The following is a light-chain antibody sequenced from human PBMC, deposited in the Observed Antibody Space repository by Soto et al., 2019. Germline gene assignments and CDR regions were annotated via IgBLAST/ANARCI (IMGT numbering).Light chain of an antibody. CDR1: QGIKNY. J-gene: IGKJ4*01. CDR3: PQYYNPPFT. CDR2: AAS. V-gene: IGKV1-27*01. Sequence: DIQVTQYPSSLSASVGDRVTITCRASQGIKNYLAWYQQKPGEIPKLLIYAASTLESGIPPRFSGSGSGTDFTLTINNLQPEDVATYYCPQYYNPPFTFGGGTKVEIK.